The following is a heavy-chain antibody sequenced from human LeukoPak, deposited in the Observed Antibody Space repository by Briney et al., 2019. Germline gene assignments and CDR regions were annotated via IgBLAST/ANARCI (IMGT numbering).Heavy chain of an antibody. Sequence: SETLSLTCTVSGYSVSSGYYWGWIRQPPGKGLEWIGSIYHSGSTYYNPSLKSRVTISVDTSKNQFSLKLSSVTAADTAVYYCARQTYFTMVRGVAYFDYWGQGTQVTVSS. CDR1: GYSVSSGYY. V-gene: IGHV4-38-2*02. CDR3: ARQTYFTMVRGVAYFDY. CDR2: IYHSGST. D-gene: IGHD3-10*01. J-gene: IGHJ4*02.